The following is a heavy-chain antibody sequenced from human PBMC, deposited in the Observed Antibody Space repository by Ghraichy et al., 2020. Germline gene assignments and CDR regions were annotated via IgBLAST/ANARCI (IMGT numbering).Heavy chain of an antibody. V-gene: IGHV1-2*04. CDR1: GYTFIGYF. CDR2: INPNSGDT. D-gene: IGHD4-17*01. CDR3: ARSPDYGDSFFDY. J-gene: IGHJ4*02. Sequence: APVKVSCKVSGYTFIGYFIHWVRQAPGQGLEWMGWINPNSGDTNYAQEFQGWVTITRDTSFSTAYMELSRLRSDDTAVYYCARSPDYGDSFFDYWGQGTLVTVSS.